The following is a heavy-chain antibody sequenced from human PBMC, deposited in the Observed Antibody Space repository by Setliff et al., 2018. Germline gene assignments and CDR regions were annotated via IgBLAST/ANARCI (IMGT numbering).Heavy chain of an antibody. V-gene: IGHV1-18*01. CDR1: GYTFTNYG. CDR3: ARDADNYDTSENPIFDY. Sequence: GASVKVSCKASGYTFTNYGISWVRQAPGQGLEWMAYISAYNGDTYYAENLQVRVTVSTDTSTTTTYMELRNLRSDDTAVYYCARDADNYDTSENPIFDYWGQGTLVTVSS. CDR2: ISAYNGDT. J-gene: IGHJ4*02. D-gene: IGHD3-22*01.